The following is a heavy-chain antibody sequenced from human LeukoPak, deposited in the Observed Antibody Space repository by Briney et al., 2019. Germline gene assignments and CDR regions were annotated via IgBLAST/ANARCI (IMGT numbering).Heavy chain of an antibody. Sequence: PSETQSLTCTVSGGSITSFYWNWIRQPAGKGLGWIGRIDTSGSTNYNPSLKSLVTMSVDTSKNQFSLRLSSVTAADTAVYYCARGQWELLRYNYIDVWGKGTTVTVSS. J-gene: IGHJ6*03. V-gene: IGHV4-4*07. CDR1: GGSITSFY. CDR3: ARGQWELLRYNYIDV. CDR2: IDTSGST. D-gene: IGHD1-26*01.